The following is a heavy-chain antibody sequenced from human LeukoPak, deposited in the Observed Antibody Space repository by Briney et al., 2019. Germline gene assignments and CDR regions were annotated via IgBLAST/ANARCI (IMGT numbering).Heavy chain of an antibody. CDR1: GGSISSYY. CDR3: ARHPLGGGFAL. V-gene: IGHV4-59*08. J-gene: IGHJ5*02. Sequence: PSETLSLTCTVSGGSISSYYWSWIRQPPGKGLEWIGYIYYSGSTNYSPSFKSRVTISVDTSKNQISLKLTSVTAADTAVYYCARHPLGGGFALWGQGPLVTVSS. D-gene: IGHD3-16*01. CDR2: IYYSGST.